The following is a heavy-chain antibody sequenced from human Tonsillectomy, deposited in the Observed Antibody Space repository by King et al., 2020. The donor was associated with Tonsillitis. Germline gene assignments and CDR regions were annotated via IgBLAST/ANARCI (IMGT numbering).Heavy chain of an antibody. V-gene: IGHV3-23*04. CDR3: AKGAPGIAVAGSGAFDY. D-gene: IGHD6-19*01. CDR2: ISGSGGST. J-gene: IGHJ4*02. CDR1: GFTFSSYA. Sequence: VQLVQSGGGLVQPGGSLRLSCAASGFTFSSYAMSWVRQAPGKGLEWVSGISGSGGSTYYADSVKDRFTISRENSKNMLYLQMNSLRAEDTAVYYCAKGAPGIAVAGSGAFDYWGQGTLVTVSS.